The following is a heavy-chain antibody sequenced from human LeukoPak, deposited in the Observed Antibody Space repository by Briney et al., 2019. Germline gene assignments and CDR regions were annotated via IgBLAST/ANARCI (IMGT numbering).Heavy chain of an antibody. CDR3: ARGYPVVPAALDY. D-gene: IGHD2-2*01. CDR1: GGSISSGSYY. V-gene: IGHV4-61*02. CDR2: IYTSGST. Sequence: PSQTLSLTCTASGGSISSGSYYWSWIRQPAGKGLEWVGRIYTSGSTNYNPSLKSRVTISVDTSKNQFSLKLRSVTAADTAVYYCARGYPVVPAALDYWGQGTLVTVSS. J-gene: IGHJ4*02.